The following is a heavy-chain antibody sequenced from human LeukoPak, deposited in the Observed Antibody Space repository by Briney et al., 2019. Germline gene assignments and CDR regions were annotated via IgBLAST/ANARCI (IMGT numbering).Heavy chain of an antibody. CDR1: GASISSSSYF. V-gene: IGHV4-39*07. Sequence: SETLSLTCTVSGASISSSSYFWGWIRQPPGRGLEWIGNFYYGGSTNYNPSLKSRVTISVDTSKKQFSLNLSSVTAADTAVYYCARGAYYYDSSGYNWYFDLWGRGTLVTVSS. CDR3: ARGAYYYDSSGYNWYFDL. J-gene: IGHJ2*01. D-gene: IGHD3-22*01. CDR2: FYYGGST.